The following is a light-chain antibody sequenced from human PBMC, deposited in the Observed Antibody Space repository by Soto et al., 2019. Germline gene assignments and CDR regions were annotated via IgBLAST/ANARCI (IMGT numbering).Light chain of an antibody. CDR2: EVS. V-gene: IGLV2-14*01. J-gene: IGLJ2*01. Sequence: QSVLTQPASVSGSPGQSITISCTGTSSDVGGYNYVSWYQQHPGKAPKLMIYEVSNLPSGVSNRFSGSKSGNTASLTISGLQAEDEADYYCSSYTSSSTVVFGGGTQLTVL. CDR1: SSDVGGYNY. CDR3: SSYTSSSTVV.